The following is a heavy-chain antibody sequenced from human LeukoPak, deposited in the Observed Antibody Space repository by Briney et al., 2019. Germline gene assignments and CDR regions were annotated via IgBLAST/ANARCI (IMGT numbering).Heavy chain of an antibody. D-gene: IGHD3-22*01. V-gene: IGHV1-8*01. CDR2: MNPNSGNT. CDR1: GYTFTSYD. CDR3: ARGSRYGSSGYYQS. J-gene: IGHJ5*02. Sequence: GSVKVSCKASGYTFTSYDINWVRQATGQGLEWMGWMNPNSGNTGYTQKFQGRVTMTRNTSISTAYMELSSLRSEDTAVYYCARGSRYGSSGYYQSWGQGTLVTVSS.